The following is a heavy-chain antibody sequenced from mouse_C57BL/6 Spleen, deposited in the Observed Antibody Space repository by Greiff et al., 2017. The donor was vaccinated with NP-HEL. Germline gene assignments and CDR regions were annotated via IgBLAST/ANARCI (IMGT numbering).Heavy chain of an antibody. CDR3: TGPTGTDYFDY. J-gene: IGHJ2*01. D-gene: IGHD4-1*02. V-gene: IGHV6-3*01. CDR1: GFTFSNYW. Sequence: EVKLQESGGGLVQPGGSMKLSCVASGFTFSNYWMNWVRQSPEKGLEWVAQIRLKSDNYATHYAESVKGRFTISRDDSKSSVYLQMNNLRAEDTGIYYCTGPTGTDYFDYWGQGTTLTVSS. CDR2: IRLKSDNYAT.